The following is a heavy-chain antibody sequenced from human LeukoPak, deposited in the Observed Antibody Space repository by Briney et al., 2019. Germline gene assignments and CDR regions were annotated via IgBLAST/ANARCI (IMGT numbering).Heavy chain of an antibody. J-gene: IGHJ4*02. CDR1: GGSFSGYY. CDR3: ARRITMIVVARTGFFDY. Sequence: SETLSLTCAVYGGSFSGYYWSWIRQPPGKGLEWIGEINHSGSTNYNPSLKSRVTISVDTSKNQFSLKLSSVTAADTAVYYCARRITMIVVARTGFFDYWGQGTLVTVSS. D-gene: IGHD3-22*01. CDR2: INHSGST. V-gene: IGHV4-34*01.